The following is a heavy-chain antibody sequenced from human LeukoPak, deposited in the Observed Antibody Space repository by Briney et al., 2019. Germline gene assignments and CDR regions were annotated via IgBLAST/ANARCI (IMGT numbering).Heavy chain of an antibody. CDR2: IWYDGSNK. J-gene: IGHJ5*02. CDR3: ARDISLEDIVVVPAAMTWFDP. V-gene: IGHV3-33*01. CDR1: GFTFSSYG. D-gene: IGHD2-2*01. Sequence: PGGSLRLSCAASGFTFSSYGMHWVRQAPGKGLEWVAVIWYDGSNKYYADSVKGRFTISRDNSKNTLYLQMNSLRAEDTAVYYCARDISLEDIVVVPAAMTWFDPWGQGTLVTVSS.